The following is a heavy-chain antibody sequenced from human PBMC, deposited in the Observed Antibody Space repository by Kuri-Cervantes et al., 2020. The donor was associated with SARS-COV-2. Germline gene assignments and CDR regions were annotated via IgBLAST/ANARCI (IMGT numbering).Heavy chain of an antibody. J-gene: IGHJ4*02. Sequence: ASVKVSCKVSGYTLTELSMHWVRQAPGKGLEWMGGFDPEDGETIYAQKFQGRVTMTEDTSTDTAYMELSSLRSEDTAVYYCARAARRKYQLLLDDWGQGTLVTVSS. CDR3: ARAARRKYQLLLDD. V-gene: IGHV1-24*01. CDR1: GYTLTELS. D-gene: IGHD2-2*01. CDR2: FDPEDGET.